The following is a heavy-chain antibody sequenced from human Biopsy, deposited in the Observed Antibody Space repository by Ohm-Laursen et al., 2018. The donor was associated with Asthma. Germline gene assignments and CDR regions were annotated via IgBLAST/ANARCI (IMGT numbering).Heavy chain of an antibody. V-gene: IGHV3-30*03. J-gene: IGHJ3*02. CDR3: VRDGTDDAFDI. Sequence: SLRLSFAATGFSFSNLGIHGVGQTSGRALDCVEVISKDASTQDYADSVKGRFTMARDNSKNTLDLQMNSLREEDTAVYYCVRDGTDDAFDIWGQGTVVSASS. D-gene: IGHD1-1*01. CDR2: ISKDASTQ. CDR1: GFSFSNLG.